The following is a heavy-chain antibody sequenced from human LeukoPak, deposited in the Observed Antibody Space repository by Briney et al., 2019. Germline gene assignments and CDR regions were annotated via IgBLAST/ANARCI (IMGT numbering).Heavy chain of an antibody. CDR2: ISNNGGYT. Sequence: GGSLRLSCAASGFTFSSSAMSWVRQAPGKGLEWVSAISNNGGYTYYADSVRGRFTISRDNSKSTLCLQMNSLRAEDTAVYYCAKQLGYCSDGSCYFPYWGQGSLVTVSS. J-gene: IGHJ4*02. V-gene: IGHV3-23*01. D-gene: IGHD2-15*01. CDR1: GFTFSSSA. CDR3: AKQLGYCSDGSCYFPY.